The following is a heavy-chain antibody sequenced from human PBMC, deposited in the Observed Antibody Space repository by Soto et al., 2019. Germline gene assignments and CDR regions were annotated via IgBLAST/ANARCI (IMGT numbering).Heavy chain of an antibody. V-gene: IGHV4-34*01. D-gene: IGHD3-10*01. Sequence: SETLSLTCAVYGGSFSGYYWSWIRQPPGKGLEWIGEINHSGSTNYNPSLKSRVTISVDTSKNQFSLKLSSVTAADTAVYYCAREGVSYYYGSGSYYKRQPFDYWGQGTLVTVSS. CDR2: INHSGST. J-gene: IGHJ4*02. CDR1: GGSFSGYY. CDR3: AREGVSYYYGSGSYYKRQPFDY.